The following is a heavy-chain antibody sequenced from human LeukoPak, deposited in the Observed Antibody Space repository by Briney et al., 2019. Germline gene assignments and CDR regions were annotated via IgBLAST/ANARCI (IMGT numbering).Heavy chain of an antibody. J-gene: IGHJ3*01. V-gene: IGHV3-53*01. CDR2: IYATGNT. CDR3: ARHSDSPNYPDTDSFDL. Sequence: GGSLRLSCAASGFTVSNNSLTWVRQAPGKGLEWVSVIYATGNTYYANSVKGRFTISRDNSENTLYLQMNSLRVGDTAVYYCARHSDSPNYPDTDSFDLWGQGTTVTVSS. D-gene: IGHD3-22*01. CDR1: GFTVSNNS.